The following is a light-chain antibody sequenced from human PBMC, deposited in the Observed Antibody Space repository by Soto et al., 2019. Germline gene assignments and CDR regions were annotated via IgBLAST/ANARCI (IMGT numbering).Light chain of an antibody. Sequence: DIQMTQSPSTLAASVGDRVTITCRASYSIISWLAWYQERPGTAPKLLIYDASTLEAGVPSRFSGSGSGTEFTLTISSLQQDDVATYHCLQYHPYLTFGGGTKVEI. CDR2: DAS. CDR1: YSIISW. V-gene: IGKV1-5*01. CDR3: LQYHPYLT. J-gene: IGKJ4*01.